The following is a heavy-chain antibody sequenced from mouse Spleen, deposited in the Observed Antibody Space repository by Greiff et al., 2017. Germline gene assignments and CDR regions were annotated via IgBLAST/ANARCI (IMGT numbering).Heavy chain of an antibody. V-gene: IGHV5-9-3*01. J-gene: IGHJ4*01. CDR2: ISSGGSYT. Sequence: EVKLVESGGGLVKPGGSLKLSCAASGFTFSSYAMSWVRQTPEKRLEWVATISSGGSYTYYPDSVKGRFTISRDNAKNTLYLQMSSLRSEDTAMYYCARHRITTIYAMDYWGQGTSVTVSS. D-gene: IGHD2-4*01. CDR1: GFTFSSYA. CDR3: ARHRITTIYAMDY.